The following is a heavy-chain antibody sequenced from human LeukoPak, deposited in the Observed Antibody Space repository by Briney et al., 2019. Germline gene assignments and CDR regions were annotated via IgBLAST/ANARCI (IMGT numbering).Heavy chain of an antibody. CDR3: ARDRMNIAVAGKFDY. J-gene: IGHJ4*02. CDR1: GFSISSSYH. CDR2: IYHSGST. V-gene: IGHV4-38-2*02. Sequence: SETLSLTCAVSGFSISSSYHWGWIRQPPGKGLEWIGSIYHSGSTYYNPSLKSRVTISLDTSKNQFSLNLSSVTAADTAVYYCARDRMNIAVAGKFDYWGQGTLVTVSP. D-gene: IGHD6-19*01.